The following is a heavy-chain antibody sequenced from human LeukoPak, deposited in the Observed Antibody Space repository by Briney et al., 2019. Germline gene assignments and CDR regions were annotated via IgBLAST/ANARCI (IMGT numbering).Heavy chain of an antibody. CDR1: GYSISSGYY. V-gene: IGHV4-38-2*01. CDR2: IYHSGST. CDR3: ASINYETFDY. D-gene: IGHD3-3*01. Sequence: KPSETLSLTCAVSGYSISSGYYWGWIRQPPGKGLEWIGRIYHSGSTYYNPSLKSRVTISVDTSKNQFSLKLSSVTAADTAVYYCASINYETFDYWGQGTLVTVSS. J-gene: IGHJ4*02.